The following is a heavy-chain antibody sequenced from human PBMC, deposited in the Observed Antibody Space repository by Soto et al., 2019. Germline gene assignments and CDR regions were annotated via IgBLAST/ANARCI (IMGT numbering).Heavy chain of an antibody. V-gene: IGHV3-23*01. CDR1: GITISNYP. D-gene: IGHD3-22*01. CDR2: ISGSGDRT. Sequence: EVQLLESGGGLVQPGGSLRLSCAASGITISNYPMSWSRQVPGRGRDWVSGISGSGDRTYYADSAKGRFTISKDISRNSLSLQLDSLGVEDTAVYFCVKDDGGYPSTAPHWGQGTLVTVSS. CDR3: VKDDGGYPSTAPH. J-gene: IGHJ4*02.